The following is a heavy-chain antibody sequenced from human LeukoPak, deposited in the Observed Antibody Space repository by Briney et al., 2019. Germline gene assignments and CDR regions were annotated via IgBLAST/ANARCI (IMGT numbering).Heavy chain of an antibody. J-gene: IGHJ1*01. CDR3: AKVARNSSWPYFEH. V-gene: IGHV3-43*01. CDR2: ISWNGAAT. D-gene: IGHD3-9*01. CDR1: GFTLDDNS. Sequence: GGSLRLSCAASGFTLDDNSIYWVRQPPGKGLEWVSLISWNGAATYYADSVRGRFTVSRDNSRKSTFMEMNSLITEDSAVYYCAKVARNSSWPYFEHWGQGTLVTVSS.